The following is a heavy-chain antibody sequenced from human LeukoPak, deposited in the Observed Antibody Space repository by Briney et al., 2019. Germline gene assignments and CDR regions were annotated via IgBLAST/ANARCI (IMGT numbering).Heavy chain of an antibody. CDR1: GFTFSSYS. CDR2: ISSSSSTI. CDR3: ARSDYVWGSYRYMGVDY. D-gene: IGHD3-16*02. J-gene: IGHJ4*02. V-gene: IGHV3-48*01. Sequence: GGSLRLSCAAPGFTFSSYSMNWVRQAPGKGLEWVSYISSSSSTIYYADSVKGRFTISRDNAKNSLYLQMNSLRAEDTAVYYCARSDYVWGSYRYMGVDYWGQGTLVTVSS.